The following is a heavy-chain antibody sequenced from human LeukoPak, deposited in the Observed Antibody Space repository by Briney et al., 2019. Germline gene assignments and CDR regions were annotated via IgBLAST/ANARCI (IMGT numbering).Heavy chain of an antibody. Sequence: GGSLRLSCAASGFTSSNSWMHWVRQVPGKGLVWVSHINSDGTSTTYADSVRGRFTISRDNAKNTVYLQMNSLRAEDMAVYYCARDYSYGLDYWGQGTLVAVSS. CDR1: GFTSSNSW. V-gene: IGHV3-74*01. J-gene: IGHJ4*02. CDR3: ARDYSYGLDY. CDR2: INSDGTST. D-gene: IGHD3-16*02.